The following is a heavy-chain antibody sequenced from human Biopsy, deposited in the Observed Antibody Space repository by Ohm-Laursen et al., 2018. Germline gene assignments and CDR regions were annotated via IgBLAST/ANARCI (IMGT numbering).Heavy chain of an antibody. V-gene: IGHV1-69*06. D-gene: IGHD3-9*01. CDR3: ATKLTGYFHH. CDR1: GGTFSNYG. Sequence: SVKVSCKVPGGTFSNYGVNWVRQAPGQGLEWLGGNIPILGTGNYAQKLQDRVTVAADTSTSTATMELRSLRSDDTAVYYCATKLTGYFHHWGQGTLVIVSS. CDR2: NIPILGTG. J-gene: IGHJ1*01.